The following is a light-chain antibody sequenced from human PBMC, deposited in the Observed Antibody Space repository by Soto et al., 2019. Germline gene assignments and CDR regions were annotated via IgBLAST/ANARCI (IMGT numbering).Light chain of an antibody. V-gene: IGKV3-15*01. J-gene: IGKJ1*01. CDR1: QSISDT. CDR3: QQYHNLWT. CDR2: RAS. Sequence: EIVMTQSPTTPSAFPGGRGTLSCRASQSISDTLAWFQQRPGPAPRLLIYRASTRATGTPARFTGSGSGTESTLTITSLKSEDFALDYCQQYHNLWTFGQGTKVDIK.